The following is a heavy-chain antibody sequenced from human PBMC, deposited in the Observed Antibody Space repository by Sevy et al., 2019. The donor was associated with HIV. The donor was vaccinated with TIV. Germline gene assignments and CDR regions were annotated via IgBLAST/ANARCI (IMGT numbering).Heavy chain of an antibody. CDR1: GFTFSGSA. V-gene: IGHV3-73*01. CDR3: TRTEVYDFWSGYSSWFDP. J-gene: IGHJ5*02. CDR2: IRSKANSYAT. D-gene: IGHD3-3*01. Sequence: GGSLRLSCAASGFTFSGSAMHWVRQASGKGLEWVGRIRSKANSYATAYAASVKGRFTISREDSKNTAYLQMNSLKTEDTAVYYCTRTEVYDFWSGYSSWFDPWGQGTLVTVSS.